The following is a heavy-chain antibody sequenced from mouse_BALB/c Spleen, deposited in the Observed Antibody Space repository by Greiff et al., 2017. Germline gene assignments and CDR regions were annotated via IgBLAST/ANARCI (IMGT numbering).Heavy chain of an antibody. D-gene: IGHD3-1*01. J-gene: IGHJ3*01. CDR3: ARIGGGGFAY. V-gene: IGHV1S137*01. Sequence: VQLQQSGAELVRPGVSVKISCKGSGYTFTDYAMHWVKQSHAKSLEWIGVISTYYGDASYNQKFKGKATMTVDKSSSTAYMELARLTSEDSAIYYCARIGGGGFAYWGQGTLVTVSA. CDR1: GYTFTDYA. CDR2: ISTYYGDA.